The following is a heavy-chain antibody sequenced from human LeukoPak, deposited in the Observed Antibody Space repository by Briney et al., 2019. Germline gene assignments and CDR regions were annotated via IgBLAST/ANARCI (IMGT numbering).Heavy chain of an antibody. Sequence: KSSETLSLTCAVSGGSISSGDYSWSWIRQPPGKGLEWIGCIYHSGNTYYNPSLKSRVTISIDRSKNQFSLILISVTAADTAVYFCARLTYDSSGFDYWGQGTLVTVSS. CDR2: IYHSGNT. V-gene: IGHV4-30-2*01. J-gene: IGHJ4*02. CDR1: GGSISSGDYS. D-gene: IGHD3-22*01. CDR3: ARLTYDSSGFDY.